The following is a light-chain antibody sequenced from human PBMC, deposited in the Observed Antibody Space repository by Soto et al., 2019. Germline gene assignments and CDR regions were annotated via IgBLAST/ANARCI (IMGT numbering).Light chain of an antibody. CDR1: QSISSW. V-gene: IGKV1-5*01. Sequence: DIQMTQSPSTLSASVGDRVTITCRASQSISSWLAWYQQKPGKAPKLLIYDASSLGSGVPSRFSGSGSGTEFTLTISSLQPDDFATYYCQQYNSYVTFGQGTKVDIK. J-gene: IGKJ1*01. CDR3: QQYNSYVT. CDR2: DAS.